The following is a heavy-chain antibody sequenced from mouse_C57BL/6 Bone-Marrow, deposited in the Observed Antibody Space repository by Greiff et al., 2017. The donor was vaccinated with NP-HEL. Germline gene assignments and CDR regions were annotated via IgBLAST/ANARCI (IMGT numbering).Heavy chain of an antibody. CDR3: ARSAFITTVEMDY. CDR2: IDPSDSYT. J-gene: IGHJ4*01. Sequence: QVQLQQPGAELVMPGASVKLSCKASGYTFTSYWMHWVKQRPGQGLEWIGGIDPSDSYTNYNQKFKGKSTLTVDKSSSTAYMQLSSLTSEDAAVYYCARSAFITTVEMDYWGQGTSVTVSS. V-gene: IGHV1-69*01. D-gene: IGHD1-1*01. CDR1: GYTFTSYW.